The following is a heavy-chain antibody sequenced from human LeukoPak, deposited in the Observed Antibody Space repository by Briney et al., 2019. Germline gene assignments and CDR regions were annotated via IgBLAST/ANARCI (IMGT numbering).Heavy chain of an antibody. CDR3: ARVATGSYDWFDP. CDR2: INSDGSTT. CDR1: GFTLNGYW. V-gene: IGHV3-74*01. J-gene: IGHJ5*02. Sequence: GGSLRLSCAATGFTLNGYWMHWVRQAPGTGLVWVSRINSDGSTTSYADSVKGRFTISRDNSKNTLYLQMNSLRAEDTAVYFCARVATGSYDWFDPWGQGTLVTVSS. D-gene: IGHD3-10*01.